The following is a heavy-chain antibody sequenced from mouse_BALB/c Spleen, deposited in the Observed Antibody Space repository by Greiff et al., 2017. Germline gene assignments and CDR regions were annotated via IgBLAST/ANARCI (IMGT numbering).Heavy chain of an antibody. Sequence: VQLKQSGPGLVKPSQSLSLTCTVTGYSITSDYAWNWIRQFPGNKLEWMGYISYSGSTSYNPSLKSRISITRDTSKNQFFLQLNSVTTEDTATYYCATHWDVWYFDVWGAGTTVTVSS. V-gene: IGHV3-2*02. CDR1: GYSITSDYA. CDR2: ISYSGST. J-gene: IGHJ1*01. D-gene: IGHD4-1*01. CDR3: ATHWDVWYFDV.